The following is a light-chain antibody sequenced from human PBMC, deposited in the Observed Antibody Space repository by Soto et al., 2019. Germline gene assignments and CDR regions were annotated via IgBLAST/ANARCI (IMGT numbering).Light chain of an antibody. CDR2: DVT. Sequence: QSALTQPRSVSGSPGQSVTISCTGTRRDVGGYNYVSWYQQHPGKAPKLMIYDVTWRPSGVPDRFSGSKSGNTASLTISGHQAEDEDDYFCCSYAGISTVFGGGTKLTVL. CDR3: CSYAGISTV. CDR1: RRDVGGYNY. J-gene: IGLJ2*01. V-gene: IGLV2-11*01.